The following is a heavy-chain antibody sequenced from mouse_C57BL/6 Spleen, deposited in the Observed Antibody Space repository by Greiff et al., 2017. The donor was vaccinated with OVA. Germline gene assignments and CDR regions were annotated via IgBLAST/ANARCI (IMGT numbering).Heavy chain of an antibody. Sequence: QVQLQQPGAELVKPGASVKLSCKASGYTFTSYWMQWVKQRPGQGLEWIGEIDPSDSYTTYNQKFKGKATLTVDTSSSTAYMQLSSLTSEDSAVYYCARPHYYGSSPFAYWGQGTLVTVSA. J-gene: IGHJ3*01. CDR3: ARPHYYGSSPFAY. V-gene: IGHV1-50*01. D-gene: IGHD1-1*01. CDR1: GYTFTSYW. CDR2: IDPSDSYT.